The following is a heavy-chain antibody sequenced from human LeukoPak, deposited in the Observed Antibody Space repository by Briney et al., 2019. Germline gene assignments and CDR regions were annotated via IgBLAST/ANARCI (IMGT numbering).Heavy chain of an antibody. CDR3: ARDRGYCGGDCYSGAFDI. J-gene: IGHJ3*02. D-gene: IGHD2-21*02. V-gene: IGHV3-74*01. CDR1: GFTFSNYW. Sequence: GGSLRLSCAASGFTFSNYWMHWVRHAPGKGLVWVSRINSDGSSTSYADSVKGRFTISRDNSKNTLYLQMNSLRAEDTAVYYCARDRGYCGGDCYSGAFDIWGQGTMVTVSS. CDR2: INSDGSST.